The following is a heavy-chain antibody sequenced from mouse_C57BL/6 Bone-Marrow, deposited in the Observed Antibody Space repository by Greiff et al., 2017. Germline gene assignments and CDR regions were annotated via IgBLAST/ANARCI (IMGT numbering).Heavy chain of an antibody. Sequence: VQLQQSGPELVKPGASVKISCKASGYAFSSSWMNWVKQRPGKGLEWIGRIYPGDGDTNYNGKFKGKATLTADKSSSTAYMQLSSLTSEDSAVSVCAPSYYCGSSHGAMDYWGQGTSVTVSS. CDR3: APSYYCGSSHGAMDY. CDR2: IYPGDGDT. J-gene: IGHJ4*01. V-gene: IGHV1-82*01. D-gene: IGHD1-1*01. CDR1: GYAFSSSW.